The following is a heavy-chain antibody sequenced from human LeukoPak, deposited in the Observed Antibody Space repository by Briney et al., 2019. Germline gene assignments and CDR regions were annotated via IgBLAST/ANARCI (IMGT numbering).Heavy chain of an antibody. V-gene: IGHV4-59*01. J-gene: IGHJ5*02. Sequence: SETLSLTCTVSGGAISSYYWSWIRQPPGKGLEWIGYIYYSGSTNYNPSLKSRVTISVDTSKNQFSLKLSSVTAADTAVYYCARLLPVRYNWFDPWGQGTLVTVSS. CDR2: IYYSGST. CDR1: GGAISSYY. CDR3: ARLLPVRYNWFDP. D-gene: IGHD2-21*01.